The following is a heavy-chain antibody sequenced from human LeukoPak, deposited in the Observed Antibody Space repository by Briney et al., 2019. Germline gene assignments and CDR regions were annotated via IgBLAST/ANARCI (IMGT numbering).Heavy chain of an antibody. V-gene: IGHV3-21*01. D-gene: IGHD5-18*01. CDR3: ARDLTTSMAYYFDC. Sequence: PGGSLRLSCAASGFTFSNFAMNWVRQAPGKGLEWVSFMSSSGSYIYYADSVKGRFTISRDNAKNSLYLQMNSLRAEGTAVYYCARDLTTSMAYYFDCWGQGTLVTVSS. J-gene: IGHJ4*02. CDR2: MSSSGSYI. CDR1: GFTFSNFA.